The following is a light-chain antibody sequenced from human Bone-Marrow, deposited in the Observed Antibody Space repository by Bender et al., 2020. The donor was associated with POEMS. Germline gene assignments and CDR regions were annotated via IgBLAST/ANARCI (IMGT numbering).Light chain of an antibody. CDR3: AVWDDSLNGWV. J-gene: IGLJ3*02. CDR1: SSNIGAHA. CDR2: SSH. Sequence: HSVLTQPPSASGTPGQRVTISCSGGSSNIGAHAVNWYQHLPGTAPKLLSYSSHRRPSEVPDRFSGSRSGTSASLAVSGLQSEDEADYYWAVWDDSLNGWVCG. V-gene: IGLV1-44*01.